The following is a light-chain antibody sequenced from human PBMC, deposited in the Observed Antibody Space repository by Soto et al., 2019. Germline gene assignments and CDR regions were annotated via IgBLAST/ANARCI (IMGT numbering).Light chain of an antibody. CDR2: DNT. J-gene: IGLJ1*01. V-gene: IGLV1-40*01. Sequence: QPVLTQPPSVSGAPGQRVTISCTGSGSNIGAGYDVHWYQQVPGTAPKLLIYDNTNRPSGVPDRFSGSKSGTSASLAITGLQAEDEADYYCQSYDSSLRGYVFGLGTKVTVL. CDR1: GSNIGAGYD. CDR3: QSYDSSLRGYV.